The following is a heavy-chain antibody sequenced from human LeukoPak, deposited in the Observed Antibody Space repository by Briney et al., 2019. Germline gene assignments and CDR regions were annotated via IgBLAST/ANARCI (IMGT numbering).Heavy chain of an antibody. CDR3: ASSSGYSQDAFDI. CDR2: IYYSGST. D-gene: IGHD3-22*01. J-gene: IGHJ3*02. CDR1: GGSISSYY. V-gene: IGHV4-59*01. Sequence: SETLSLTCTVPGGSISSYYWSWIRQPPGKGLEWIGYIYYSGSTNYNPSLKSRVTISVDTSKNQFSLKLSSVTAADTAVYYCASSSGYSQDAFDIWGQGTMVTVSS.